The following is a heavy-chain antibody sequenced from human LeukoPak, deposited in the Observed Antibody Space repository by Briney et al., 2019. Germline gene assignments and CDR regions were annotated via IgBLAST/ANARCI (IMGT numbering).Heavy chain of an antibody. CDR2: INPNSGGT. J-gene: IGHJ5*02. CDR3: ARVTDSSGWLGFDP. Sequence: ASVKVSCKASGYTFTSYYMHWVRQAPGQGLEWMGWINPNSGGTNYAQEFQGRVTMTRDTSISTAYMELSRLRSDDTAVYYCARVTDSSGWLGFDPWGQGTLVTVSS. V-gene: IGHV1-2*02. D-gene: IGHD6-19*01. CDR1: GYTFTSYY.